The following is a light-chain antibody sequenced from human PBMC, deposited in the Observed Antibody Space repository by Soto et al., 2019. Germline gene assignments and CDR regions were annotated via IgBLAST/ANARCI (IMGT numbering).Light chain of an antibody. CDR1: RSVSSY. V-gene: IGKV3-11*01. CDR2: DAS. Sequence: EIVLTQSPATLSLSPGERATLSCGASRSVSSYLAWYQQKPGQAPRLLIYDASYRATGIPARFSGSGSGTDFSLTISSLEREDFEVYYCLHRSDGRPRLTCGGGTKVEIK. CDR3: LHRSDGRPRLT. J-gene: IGKJ4*01.